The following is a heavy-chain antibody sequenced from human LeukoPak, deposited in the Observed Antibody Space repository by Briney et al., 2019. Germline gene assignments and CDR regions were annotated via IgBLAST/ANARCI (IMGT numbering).Heavy chain of an antibody. CDR1: GFTFSSYG. Sequence: GGSLRLSCAASGFTFSSYGMHWVRQAPGKGLEWVAFIRYDGSNKYYADSVKGRFTISRDNSKNTLYLQMNSLRAEDTAVYYCAKDESEGRYCSSISCYSREGLFDYWGQGTLVTVSS. CDR3: AKDESEGRYCSSISCYSREGLFDY. J-gene: IGHJ4*02. CDR2: IRYDGSNK. V-gene: IGHV3-30*02. D-gene: IGHD2-2*01.